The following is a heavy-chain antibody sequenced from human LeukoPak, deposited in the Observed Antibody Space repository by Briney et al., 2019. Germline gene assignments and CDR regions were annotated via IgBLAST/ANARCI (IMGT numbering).Heavy chain of an antibody. CDR2: IRYDGSNK. J-gene: IGHJ4*02. D-gene: IGHD3-10*01. CDR3: ARDESPSRYYYGSGSLDY. CDR1: GFTFSSYG. Sequence: GGSLRLSCAASGFTFSSYGMHWVRQAPGKGLEWVAFIRYDGSNKYYADSVKGRFTISRDNSKNTLYLQMNSLRAEDTAVYYCARDESPSRYYYGSGSLDYWGQGTLVTVSS. V-gene: IGHV3-30*02.